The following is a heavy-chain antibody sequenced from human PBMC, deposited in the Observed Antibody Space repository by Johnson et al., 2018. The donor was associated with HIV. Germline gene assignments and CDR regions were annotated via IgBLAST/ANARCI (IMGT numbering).Heavy chain of an antibody. CDR3: AGRGLYSGSYPI. CDR2: IWYDGSNK. J-gene: IGHJ3*02. CDR1: GFTFSSYG. D-gene: IGHD1-26*01. V-gene: IGHV3-33*01. Sequence: QVQVVESGGGVVQPGRSLRLSCAASGFTFSSYGMHWVRQAPGKGLEWVAVIWYDGSNKYYADSVKGRFTISRDTSKNTLYLQMNSLRAEDKAVYYCAGRGLYSGSYPIWGQGTMVTVSS.